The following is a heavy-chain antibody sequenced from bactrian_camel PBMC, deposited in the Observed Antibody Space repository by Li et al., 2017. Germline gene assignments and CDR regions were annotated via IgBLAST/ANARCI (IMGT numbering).Heavy chain of an antibody. CDR2: IYTRPGIT. J-gene: IGHJ4*01. D-gene: IGHD3*01. CDR1: QWPYTSAC. V-gene: IGHV3-3*01. Sequence: HVQLVESGGGSVQAGGSLNLSCVVSQWPYTSACVGWFRQSPGKEREKVAHIYTRPGITQYTDSVKGRFTISHDAAKSTTYLQMTSLKPEDTAMYYCAAGWVCGYRPTSTTEYNYWGQGTQVTVS. CDR3: AAGWVCGYRPTSTTEYNY.